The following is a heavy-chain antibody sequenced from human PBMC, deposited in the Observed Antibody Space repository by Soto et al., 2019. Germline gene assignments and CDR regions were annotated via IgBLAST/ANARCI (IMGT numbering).Heavy chain of an antibody. D-gene: IGHD3-3*01. Sequence: QVQLVESGGGVVQPGRSLRLSCAASGFTFSSCAMHWVRQAPGKGLEWVALISYDGSNKYYADSVKGRFTISRDNSKNTQYLQMNSLSAEDTAVYYCARDTRDLRFLEWSYYFDYWGQGTLVTVSS. J-gene: IGHJ4*02. CDR3: ARDTRDLRFLEWSYYFDY. CDR1: GFTFSSCA. V-gene: IGHV3-30-3*01. CDR2: ISYDGSNK.